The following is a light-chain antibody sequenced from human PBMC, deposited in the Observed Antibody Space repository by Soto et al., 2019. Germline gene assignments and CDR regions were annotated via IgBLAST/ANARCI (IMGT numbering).Light chain of an antibody. CDR1: SSNIGTNS. CDR2: END. V-gene: IGLV1-51*02. J-gene: IGLJ3*02. Sequence: QSVLTQPPSVSAAPGQQVTISCSGSSSNIGTNSVSWYQQLPGAAPRLLISENDKRPSGIPDRFSGSRSGTSDTLGITGLQTGDEADYYCAAWDASLSGGVFGGGTKRTVL. CDR3: AAWDASLSGGV.